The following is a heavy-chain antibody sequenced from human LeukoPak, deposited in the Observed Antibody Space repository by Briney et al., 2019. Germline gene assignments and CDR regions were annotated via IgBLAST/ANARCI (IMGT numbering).Heavy chain of an antibody. CDR1: GFIFSNYW. D-gene: IGHD4-17*01. J-gene: IGHJ4*02. V-gene: IGHV3-7*03. Sequence: GGSLRLSCAASGFIFSNYWMAWVRQAPGKGLEWVANIKEDGSDKNYVVSMKGRFTISRDNPKNTLYLQMNSLRAEDTAVYYCARDGDGDYLDYWGQGTLVTVSS. CDR3: ARDGDGDYLDY. CDR2: IKEDGSDK.